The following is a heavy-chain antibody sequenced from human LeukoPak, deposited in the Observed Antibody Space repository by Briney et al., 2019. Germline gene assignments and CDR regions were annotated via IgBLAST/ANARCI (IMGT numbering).Heavy chain of an antibody. CDR1: GFTVSSNY. Sequence: PGGSLRLSCAASGFTVSSNYMSWVRQAPGKGLEWVSVIYSGGSTYYADSVEGRFTISRDSSKNTLYLQMNSLRAEDTAVYYCASGRYGSGSYGDYWGQGTLVTVSS. J-gene: IGHJ4*02. V-gene: IGHV3-53*01. CDR3: ASGRYGSGSYGDY. D-gene: IGHD3-10*01. CDR2: IYSGGST.